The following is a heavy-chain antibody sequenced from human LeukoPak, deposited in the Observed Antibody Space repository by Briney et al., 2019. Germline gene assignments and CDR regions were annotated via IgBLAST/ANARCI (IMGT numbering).Heavy chain of an antibody. CDR2: ISYDGSNK. CDR1: GFTFSSYA. J-gene: IGHJ1*01. CDR3: AKDGAIAAAGEKCFQH. D-gene: IGHD6-13*01. V-gene: IGHV3-30-3*01. Sequence: GGSLRLSCAASGFTFSSYAMHWVRQAPGKGLEWVAVISYDGSNKYYADSVKGRFTISRDNSKNTLYLQMNSLRAEDTAVYYCAKDGAIAAAGEKCFQHWGQGTLVTVSS.